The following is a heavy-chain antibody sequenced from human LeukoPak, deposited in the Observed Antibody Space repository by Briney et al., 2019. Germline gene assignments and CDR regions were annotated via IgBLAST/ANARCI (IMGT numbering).Heavy chain of an antibody. V-gene: IGHV4-59*08. CDR3: ARQTYYYDSSGHPYWYFDL. J-gene: IGHJ2*01. Sequence: SETLSLTCTVSGASISSYYWSWIRRPPGKGLEGIGYVYYSGSTNYNPSLKSRVSISVDTSKNQFSLNLSSVTAADTAIYYCARQTYYYDSSGHPYWYFDLWGRGTLVTVSS. CDR2: VYYSGST. D-gene: IGHD3-22*01. CDR1: GASISSYY.